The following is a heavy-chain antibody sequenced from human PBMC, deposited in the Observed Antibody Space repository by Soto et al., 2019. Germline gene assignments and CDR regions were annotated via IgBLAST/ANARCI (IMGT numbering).Heavy chain of an antibody. CDR1: GYTFSDYH. D-gene: IGHD6-19*01. J-gene: IGHJ4*02. CDR3: ARLQIEVAGSN. Sequence: ASVKVSCKASGYTFSDYHMHWVRQAPGQGLEWMGWINANSGGTTYAQKFQGRVTMTRDTSTSTAYMELSRLSSDDTAIYYCARLQIEVAGSNWGQGTLVTVSS. V-gene: IGHV1-2*02. CDR2: INANSGGT.